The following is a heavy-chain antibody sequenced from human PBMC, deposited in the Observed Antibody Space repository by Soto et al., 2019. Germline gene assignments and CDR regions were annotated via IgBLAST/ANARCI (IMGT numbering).Heavy chain of an antibody. D-gene: IGHD3-9*01. CDR1: GGSISSGGYS. Sequence: SETLSLTCAVSGGSISSGGYSWSWIRQPPGKGLEWIGYIYHSGSTYYNPSLKSRVTLFIDRSKNQFSLRLKSVTAADSAVYYCATQRADQIRYFDYWGLGSLVTVAS. V-gene: IGHV4-30-2*01. CDR3: ATQRADQIRYFDY. J-gene: IGHJ4*02. CDR2: IYHSGST.